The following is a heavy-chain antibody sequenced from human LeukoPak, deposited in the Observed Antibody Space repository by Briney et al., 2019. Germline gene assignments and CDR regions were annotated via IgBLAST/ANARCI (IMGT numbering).Heavy chain of an antibody. D-gene: IGHD2-21*02. CDR2: IIPILGIA. CDR3: ARAGGVTDYFDY. Sequence: GASVKVSCKASGGTFSSHAISWVRQAPGQGLEWMGRIIPILGIANYAQKFQGRVTITADKSTSTAYMELSSLRSEDTAVYYCARAGGVTDYFDYWGQGTLVTVSS. CDR1: GGTFSSHA. J-gene: IGHJ4*02. V-gene: IGHV1-69*04.